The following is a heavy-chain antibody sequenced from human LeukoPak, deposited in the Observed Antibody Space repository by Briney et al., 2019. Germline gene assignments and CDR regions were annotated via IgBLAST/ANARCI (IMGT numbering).Heavy chain of an antibody. Sequence: PGGSLRLSCAASGFTFSDYYMSWIRQAPGKGLEWVSYISSSGSTIYYADSVKGRFTISRDNAKNSLYLQMNSLRAEDTAVNYCARVSCSSTSCPPSYWGQGTLVTVSS. D-gene: IGHD2-2*01. CDR3: ARVSCSSTSCPPSY. CDR2: ISSSGSTI. CDR1: GFTFSDYY. V-gene: IGHV3-11*04. J-gene: IGHJ4*02.